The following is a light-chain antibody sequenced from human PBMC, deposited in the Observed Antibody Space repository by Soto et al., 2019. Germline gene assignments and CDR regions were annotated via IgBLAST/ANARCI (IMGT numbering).Light chain of an antibody. CDR3: QQYGSSPPYT. CDR2: GAS. J-gene: IGKJ2*01. Sequence: EIVLTQSPGTLSLSPGERATLSCRASQSVSSSYLAWYQQKPGQAPRHLIYGASSRATGIPDRFIGSRSGSDFSLTISRPEPDDFAVYYCQQYGSSPPYTFGQGTKLEIK. CDR1: QSVSSSY. V-gene: IGKV3-20*01.